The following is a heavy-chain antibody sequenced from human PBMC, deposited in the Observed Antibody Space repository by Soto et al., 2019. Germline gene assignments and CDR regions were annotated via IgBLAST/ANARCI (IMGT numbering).Heavy chain of an antibody. J-gene: IGHJ6*03. CDR1: GFTFSNAW. CDR2: IKSKTDGGTT. V-gene: IGHV3-15*01. Sequence: EVQLVESGGGLVKPGGSLRLSCAASGFTFSNAWMSWVRQAPGKGLEWVGRIKSKTDGGTTDYAAPVKGRFTISRDDSKNTLYMQMNSLKTEDTAVYYCTTWPTWFGEQLVLLVRYYYYYMDVWGKGTTVTVSS. D-gene: IGHD3-10*01. CDR3: TTWPTWFGEQLVLLVRYYYYYMDV.